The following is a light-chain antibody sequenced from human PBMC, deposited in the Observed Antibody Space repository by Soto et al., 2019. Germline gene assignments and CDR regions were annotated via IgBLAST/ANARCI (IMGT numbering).Light chain of an antibody. CDR1: SSDVGGYNY. CDR3: SSYTSSFYV. J-gene: IGLJ1*01. V-gene: IGLV2-14*01. Sequence: QSVLPQPASVSGSPGQSITISCTGTSSDVGGYNYVSWYQQHPGKAPKLMIYDVSNRPSGVSNRFSGSKSGNTASLTISGLQAEDEADYYCSSYTSSFYVFGTGTKATVL. CDR2: DVS.